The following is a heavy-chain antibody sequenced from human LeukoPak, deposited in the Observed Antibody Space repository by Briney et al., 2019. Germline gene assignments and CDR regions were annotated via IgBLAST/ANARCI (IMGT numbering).Heavy chain of an antibody. Sequence: ASVKVSCKASGYTFTGYYMHWVRQAPGQGLEWMGWISAYNGNTNYAQKLQGRVTMTTDTSTSTAYMELRSLRSDDTAVYYCARDGYYYDSSGYRGALYYFDYWGQGTLVTVSS. CDR1: GYTFTGYY. CDR2: ISAYNGNT. CDR3: ARDGYYYDSSGYRGALYYFDY. J-gene: IGHJ4*02. D-gene: IGHD3-22*01. V-gene: IGHV1-18*04.